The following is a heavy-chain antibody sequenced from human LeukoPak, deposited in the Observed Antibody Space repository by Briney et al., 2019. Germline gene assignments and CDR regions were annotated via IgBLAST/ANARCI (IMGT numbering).Heavy chain of an antibody. D-gene: IGHD3-10*01. CDR2: ISAYNGNT. CDR3: ARDRSGSYFHYYYYMDV. V-gene: IGHV1-18*01. Sequence: EASVKVSCKASGYTFTSYGISWVRQAPGQGLEWMGWISAYNGNTNYAQKLQGRVTMTTDTSTSTAYMELRSLRSDDTAVYYCARDRSGSYFHYYYYMDVWGKGTTVTISS. J-gene: IGHJ6*03. CDR1: GYTFTSYG.